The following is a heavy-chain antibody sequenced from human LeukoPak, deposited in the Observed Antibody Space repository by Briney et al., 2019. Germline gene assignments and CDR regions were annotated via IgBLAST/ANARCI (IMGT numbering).Heavy chain of an antibody. Sequence: SETLSLPCAVYGGSFSGYYWSWIRQPPGKGLEWIGEINHSGSTNYNPSLKSRVTISVDTSKNQFSLKLSSVTAADTAVYYCASRSSGWYWYYFDYWGQGTLVTVSS. CDR1: GGSFSGYY. D-gene: IGHD6-19*01. CDR3: ASRSSGWYWYYFDY. CDR2: INHSGST. V-gene: IGHV4-34*01. J-gene: IGHJ4*02.